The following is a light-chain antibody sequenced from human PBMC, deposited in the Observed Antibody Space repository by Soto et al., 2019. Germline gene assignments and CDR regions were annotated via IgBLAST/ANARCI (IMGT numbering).Light chain of an antibody. CDR3: QQRSNWPPGGT. Sequence: EIVLTQSPATLSLSPGERATLSCRDSQRVSSYLAWYQQKPGQAPRLLIYDASNRATGIPVRFSGSGSGTDFTLTISSLEPEDFAVYYCQQRSNWPPGGTFGQGTKVDIK. V-gene: IGKV3-11*01. CDR2: DAS. J-gene: IGKJ1*01. CDR1: QRVSSY.